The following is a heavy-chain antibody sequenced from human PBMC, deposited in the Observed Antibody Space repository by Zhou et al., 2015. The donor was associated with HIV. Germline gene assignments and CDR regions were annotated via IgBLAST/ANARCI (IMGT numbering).Heavy chain of an antibody. V-gene: IGHV1-69*01. CDR3: ARDQETGTTWDQTGAFDI. J-gene: IGHJ3*02. CDR2: IIPIFGTA. D-gene: IGHD1-1*01. Sequence: QVQLVQSGAEVKKPGSSVKVSCKASGGTFSSYAISWVRQAPGQGLEWMGGIIPIFGTANYAQKFQGRVTITADESTSTAYMELSSLRSEDTAVYYCARDQETGTTWDQTGAFDIWGQGTMVTVSS. CDR1: GGTFSSYA.